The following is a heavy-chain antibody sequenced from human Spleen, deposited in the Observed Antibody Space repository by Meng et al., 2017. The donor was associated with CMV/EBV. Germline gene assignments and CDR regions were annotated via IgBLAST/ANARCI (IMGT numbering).Heavy chain of an antibody. D-gene: IGHD4-17*01. V-gene: IGHV3-21*01. CDR2: VSSDSDYT. Sequence: GESLKISCAASRFPLKRFTMNWVRQAPGKGLEWVSSVSSDSDYTNYADSVRGRFTLSRDDAKNSLYLQMNSLRAEDTAVYYCARVVGDYLSYFDYWGQGTLVTVSS. J-gene: IGHJ4*02. CDR1: RFPLKRFT. CDR3: ARVVGDYLSYFDY.